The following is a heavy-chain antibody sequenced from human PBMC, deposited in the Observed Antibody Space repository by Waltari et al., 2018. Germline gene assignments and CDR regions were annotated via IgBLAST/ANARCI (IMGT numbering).Heavy chain of an antibody. V-gene: IGHV3-48*04. CDR3: ARDSYYYYMDV. CDR1: GFTFSSYS. CDR2: ISSSSSTI. Sequence: EVQLVESWGGLVQPGGSLRLSCAASGFTFSSYSMNWVRQAPGKGLEWVSYISSSSSTIYYADSVKGRFTISRDNAKNSLYLQMNSLRAEDTAVYYCARDSYYYYMDVWGKGTTVTVSS. J-gene: IGHJ6*03.